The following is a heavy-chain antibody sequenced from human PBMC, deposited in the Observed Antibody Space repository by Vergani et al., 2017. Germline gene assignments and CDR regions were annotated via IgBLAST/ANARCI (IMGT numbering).Heavy chain of an antibody. CDR1: GYSFTNYA. D-gene: IGHD6-19*01. V-gene: IGHV7-4-1*01. CDR2: INPTTGNP. J-gene: IGHJ4*02. Sequence: QEQLVQSGSALKKPGASVKVSCKASGYSFTNYAIHWVRQAPGQGLEWMGWINPTTGNPTYAQASTGRFVFSLDTSISTAYLQIGSLKAEDTAVYFCARAKRGRLAVGATDSWGQGTLLTVSS. CDR3: ARAKRGRLAVGATDS.